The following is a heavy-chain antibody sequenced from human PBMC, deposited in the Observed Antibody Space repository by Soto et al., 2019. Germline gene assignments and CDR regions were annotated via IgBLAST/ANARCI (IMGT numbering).Heavy chain of an antibody. J-gene: IGHJ4*02. CDR2: IYYIGKT. V-gene: IGHV4-30-4*01. Sequence: QVQLQESGPGLVKPSQTLSLTCTVSGASIISDDYYWSWIRQPPGGGLEWVGYIYYIGKTYYSPALQSRATISADASKSQFSLKLTSVTAADTAVYYCASPNPQMATLDYWSQGTLVTVSS. D-gene: IGHD5-12*01. CDR3: ASPNPQMATLDY. CDR1: GASIISDDYY.